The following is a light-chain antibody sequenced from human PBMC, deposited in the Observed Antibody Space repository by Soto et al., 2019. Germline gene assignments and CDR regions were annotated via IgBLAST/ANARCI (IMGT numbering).Light chain of an antibody. CDR2: SAS. Sequence: DIQMTQSPSSLSASVGDRVTISCRASQGISNYLAWYQQKAGTAPQLLIYSASTLQSGVPSRFSGRGSGTDFTITISRLKPEDVATYYCQKYNSARWTFGQGNKVEIK. CDR1: QGISNY. CDR3: QKYNSARWT. J-gene: IGKJ1*01. V-gene: IGKV1-27*01.